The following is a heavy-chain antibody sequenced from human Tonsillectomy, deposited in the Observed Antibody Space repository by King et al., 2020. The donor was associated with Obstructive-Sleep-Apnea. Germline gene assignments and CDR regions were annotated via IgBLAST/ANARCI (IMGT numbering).Heavy chain of an antibody. CDR1: GFTFSSYA. CDR3: ARDFVMVRGANYYYYGMDV. J-gene: IGHJ6*02. D-gene: IGHD3-10*01. V-gene: IGHV3-30*04. CDR2: ISYDGSNK. Sequence: VQLVESGGGVVQPGRSLRLSCAASGFTFSSYAMHWVRQAPGKGLEWVAVISYDGSNKYYADSVKGRFTISRDNSKNTLYLQMNSLRAEETAVYYCARDFVMVRGANYYYYGMDVWGQGTTVTVSS.